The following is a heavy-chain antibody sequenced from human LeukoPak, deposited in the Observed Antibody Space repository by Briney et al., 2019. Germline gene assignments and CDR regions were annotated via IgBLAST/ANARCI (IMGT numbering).Heavy chain of an antibody. V-gene: IGHV3-11*05. CDR1: GFTFSDYS. CDR3: ARGSLTGTNWLDP. J-gene: IGHJ5*02. D-gene: IGHD3-9*01. CDR2: IRSSTYT. Sequence: SGGSLRLSCAASGFTFSDYSMSWIRQAPGKGLEWVSSIRSSTYTNYADSVKGRFTISRDNAKNSLYLQMNSLRAEDTAVYYCARGSLTGTNWLDPWGQGTLVTVSS.